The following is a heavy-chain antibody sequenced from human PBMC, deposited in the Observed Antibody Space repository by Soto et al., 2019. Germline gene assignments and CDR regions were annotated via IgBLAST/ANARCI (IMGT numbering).Heavy chain of an antibody. V-gene: IGHV1-69*01. J-gene: IGHJ6*02. D-gene: IGHD2-15*01. CDR3: ARGRDCSGGSCYSDYYYGMGV. Sequence: QVQLVQSGAEVKKPGSSVKVSCKASGGTFSSYAISWVRQAPGQGLEWMGGIIPIFGTANYAQKFQGRVTITADESTSTAYMELSRLRAEDTAVYCCARGRDCSGGSCYSDYYYGMGVWGQGTTVTVSS. CDR2: IIPIFGTA. CDR1: GGTFSSYA.